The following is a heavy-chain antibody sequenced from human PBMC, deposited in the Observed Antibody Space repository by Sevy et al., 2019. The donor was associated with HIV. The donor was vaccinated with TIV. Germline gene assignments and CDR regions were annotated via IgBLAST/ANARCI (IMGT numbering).Heavy chain of an antibody. CDR2: INHSGST. CDR1: GGSFSGYY. CDR3: ARRGRIAARLSFDY. Sequence: SETLSLTCAVYGGSFSGYYWSWIRQPPGKGLEWIGEINHSGSTNYNPSLKSRVTISVDTSKNQFSLKLSSVTAADTALYYCARRGRIAARLSFDYWGQGTLVTVSS. J-gene: IGHJ4*02. V-gene: IGHV4-34*01. D-gene: IGHD6-6*01.